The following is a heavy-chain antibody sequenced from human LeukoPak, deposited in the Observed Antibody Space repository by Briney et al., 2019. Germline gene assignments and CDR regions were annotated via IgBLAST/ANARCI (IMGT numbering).Heavy chain of an antibody. V-gene: IGHV4-59*01. J-gene: IGHJ6*03. CDR1: GGSISSYY. D-gene: IGHD5-24*01. CDR2: THYSGST. CDR3: AREGRWLQLENYMDV. Sequence: SETLSLTCTVSGGSISSYYWSWIRQPPGKGLEWIGYTHYSGSTNYNPSLKSRVTISVDTSKNQFSLKVSSVTAADTAVYYCAREGRWLQLENYMDVWGKGTTVTVSS.